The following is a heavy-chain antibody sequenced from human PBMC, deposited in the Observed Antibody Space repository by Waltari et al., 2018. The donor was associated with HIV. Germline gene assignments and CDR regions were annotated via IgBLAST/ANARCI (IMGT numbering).Heavy chain of an antibody. V-gene: IGHV3-21*01. CDR2: ISSGSRYI. J-gene: IGHJ6*02. CDR1: GFTFSNFS. Sequence: EVQLVESGGGLVKPGGSLRLSCAASGFTFSNFSMNWVRQAPGKGLEGVSTISSGSRYIYYAVSVKGRFTISIDNAKNSLYLQMNRLRVEDTAVYYCARVNTMVQGVRVYYYGMDVWGQGTTVTVSS. D-gene: IGHD3-10*01. CDR3: ARVNTMVQGVRVYYYGMDV.